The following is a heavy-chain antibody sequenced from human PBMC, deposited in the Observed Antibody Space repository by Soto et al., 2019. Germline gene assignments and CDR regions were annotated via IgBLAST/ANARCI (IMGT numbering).Heavy chain of an antibody. D-gene: IGHD5-12*01. Sequence: QVQLVESGGGVVQPGRSLRLSCAASGFTFSSYAMHWVRQAPGKGLEWVAVISYDGSNKYYADSVKGRFTISRDNSKNTLYLQMNSLRAEDTAVYYCACSGYSGYVGTAGYYYYGMDVW. J-gene: IGHJ6*01. CDR3: ACSGYSGYVGTAGYYYYGMDV. CDR1: GFTFSSYA. V-gene: IGHV3-30-3*01. CDR2: ISYDGSNK.